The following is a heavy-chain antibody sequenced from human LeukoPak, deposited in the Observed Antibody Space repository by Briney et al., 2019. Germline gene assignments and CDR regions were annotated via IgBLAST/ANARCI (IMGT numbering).Heavy chain of an antibody. J-gene: IGHJ5*02. Sequence: GGSLRLSCAASGFTFSSYGMHWVRQAPGKGLEWVAVVSSDGSIDYYADSVRGRFTVSGDNSKNTMYLQVNSLRAEDTAVYYCTREGMGTTFSAWFDPWGQGTLVTVSS. V-gene: IGHV3-30*03. CDR2: VSSDGSID. CDR1: GFTFSSYG. D-gene: IGHD1-7*01. CDR3: TREGMGTTFSAWFDP.